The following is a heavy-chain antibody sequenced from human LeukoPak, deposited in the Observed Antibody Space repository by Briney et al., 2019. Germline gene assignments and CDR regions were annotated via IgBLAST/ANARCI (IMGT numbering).Heavy chain of an antibody. Sequence: GPVKVSCKAFGYTFTSNYMHWVRQAPGQGPEWMGVISPRGGSTTYAQKVQGRVTLTRDMSTSTDSLELSSLRLEDTAAYYCARDNSARDEAWWFNPWGQGTLVTVSS. CDR2: ISPRGGST. J-gene: IGHJ5*02. D-gene: IGHD5-24*01. CDR1: GYTFTSNY. V-gene: IGHV1-46*01. CDR3: ARDNSARDEAWWFNP.